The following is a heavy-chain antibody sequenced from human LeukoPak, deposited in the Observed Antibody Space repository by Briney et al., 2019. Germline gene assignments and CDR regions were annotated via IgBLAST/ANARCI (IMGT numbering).Heavy chain of an antibody. V-gene: IGHV3-23*01. CDR3: AKDSEWALLFYFDY. CDR2: ISGSGGST. CDR1: GFTFSSYA. D-gene: IGHD1-26*01. J-gene: IGHJ4*02. Sequence: PGGSLRLSCAASGFTFSSYAMSWVRQAPGKGLEWVSAISGSGGSTYYADSVKGRFTISRDNSKNTLYLKMNSLRAEDTAVYYCAKDSEWALLFYFDYWGQGTLVTVSS.